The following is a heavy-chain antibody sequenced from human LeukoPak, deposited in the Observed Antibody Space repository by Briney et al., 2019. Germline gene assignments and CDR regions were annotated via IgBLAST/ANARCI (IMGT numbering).Heavy chain of an antibody. CDR1: GFSFSSYW. CDR2: IKQDESEK. D-gene: IGHD3-3*01. V-gene: IGHV3-7*01. CDR3: ARRYYDFWSGSYDAFDI. Sequence: HPGGSLRLSCAASGFSFSSYWMSWVRQAPGKGLEWVANIKQDESEKYYVDSVKGRFTISRDNAKNSLYLQMNSLRAEDTAVYYCARRYYDFWSGSYDAFDIWGQGTMVTVSS. J-gene: IGHJ3*02.